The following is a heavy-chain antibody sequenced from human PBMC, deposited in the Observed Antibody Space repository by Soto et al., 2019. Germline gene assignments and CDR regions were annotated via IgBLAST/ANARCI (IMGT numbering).Heavy chain of an antibody. CDR3: ARVDYDILTGYWFDP. J-gene: IGHJ5*02. D-gene: IGHD3-9*01. CDR2: IIPILGIA. V-gene: IGHV1-69*02. Sequence: QVQLVQSGAEVKKPGSSVKVSCKASGGTFSSYTISWVRQAPGQGLEWMGRIIPILGIANYAQKFQGRVTITADKSTSTAYMELSSLRSEDTAVYYCARVDYDILTGYWFDPRGQGTLVTVSS. CDR1: GGTFSSYT.